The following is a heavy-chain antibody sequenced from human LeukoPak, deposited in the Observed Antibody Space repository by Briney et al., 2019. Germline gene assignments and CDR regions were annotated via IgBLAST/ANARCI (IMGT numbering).Heavy chain of an antibody. D-gene: IGHD5-24*01. CDR1: GFTFSSYS. V-gene: IGHV3-21*01. CDR3: ARSAGSWGREWLQLDY. Sequence: KAGGSLRLSCAASGFTFSSYSMNWVRRAPGKGLEWVSSISSSSSYIYYADSVKGRFTISRDNAKNSLYLQMNSLRAEDTAVYYCARSAGSWGREWLQLDYWGQGTLVTVSS. J-gene: IGHJ4*02. CDR2: ISSSSSYI.